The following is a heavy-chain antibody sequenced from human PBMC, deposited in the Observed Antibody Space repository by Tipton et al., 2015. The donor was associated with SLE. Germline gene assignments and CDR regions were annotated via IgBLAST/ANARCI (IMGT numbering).Heavy chain of an antibody. Sequence: QSGPEVKKPGASVKVSCKASGYTFTGYYMHWVRQAPGQGLEWMGWINPNSGGTNYAQKFQGRVTMTRDTSISTAYMELRSLRSDDTAVYYCARAGYCSGGSCYSDAFDIWGQGTMVTVSS. CDR1: GYTFTGYY. CDR3: ARAGYCSGGSCYSDAFDI. V-gene: IGHV1-2*02. J-gene: IGHJ3*02. D-gene: IGHD2-15*01. CDR2: INPNSGGT.